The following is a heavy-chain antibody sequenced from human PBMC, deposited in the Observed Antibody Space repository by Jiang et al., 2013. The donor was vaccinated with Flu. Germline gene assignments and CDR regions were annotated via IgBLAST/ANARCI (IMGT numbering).Heavy chain of an antibody. V-gene: IGHV4-59*08. Sequence: WPGLVKPSETLSLTCTVSNGSLSDYYWSWIRQPPGTELEWIGYISYDGITNRKISLKNRLTLSVETSKNQFSLRLTSLIAADTAIYYCARHRRRGLQLSAFDLWGQGTMVTVSS. CDR1: NGSLSDYY. D-gene: IGHD5-24*01. J-gene: IGHJ3*01. CDR2: ISYDGIT. CDR3: ARHRRRGLQLSAFDL.